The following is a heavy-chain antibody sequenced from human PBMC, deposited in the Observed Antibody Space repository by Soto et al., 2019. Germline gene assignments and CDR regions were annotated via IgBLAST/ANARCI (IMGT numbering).Heavy chain of an antibody. V-gene: IGHV4-39*07. CDR1: GGSISSSSYY. CDR2: IYHSGST. J-gene: IGHJ3*02. D-gene: IGHD3-22*01. CDR3: ARGYYYDSSGYYNGDAFDI. Sequence: SETLSLTCTVSGGSISSSSYYWGWIRQPPGKGLEWIGYIYHSGSTYYNPSLKSRVTISVDRSKNQFSLKLSSVTAADTAVYYCARGYYYDSSGYYNGDAFDIWGQGTMVTVSS.